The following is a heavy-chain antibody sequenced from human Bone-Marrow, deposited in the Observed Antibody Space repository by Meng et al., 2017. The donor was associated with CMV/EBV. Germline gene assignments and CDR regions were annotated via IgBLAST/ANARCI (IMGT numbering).Heavy chain of an antibody. CDR2: IYYSGST. Sequence: GSLRLSCTVSGGSFSSSTYYWGWIRQPPGKGLEWIGSIYYSGSTYYNPSLKSRVTISVDTSKNQFSLKLSSVTAADTAVYFCASPVVPASSDYYYGMDVWGQGTTVTVSS. V-gene: IGHV4-39*07. D-gene: IGHD2-2*01. CDR3: ASPVVPASSDYYYGMDV. J-gene: IGHJ6*02. CDR1: GGSFSSSTYY.